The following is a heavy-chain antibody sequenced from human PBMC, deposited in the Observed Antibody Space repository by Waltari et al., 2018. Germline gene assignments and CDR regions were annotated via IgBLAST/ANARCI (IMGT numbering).Heavy chain of an antibody. D-gene: IGHD1-20*01. Sequence: EVQLVESGGGLVKPGGSLRLSCAASGFTFSIYAMNWVRQAPGKGLELVSSISSSGYIYYADSVKGRFTISRDNARNSLYLQMNSLRAEDTAVYYCARDINSREDYWGQGTLVTVSS. CDR1: GFTFSIYA. J-gene: IGHJ4*02. V-gene: IGHV3-21*01. CDR2: ISSSGYI. CDR3: ARDINSREDY.